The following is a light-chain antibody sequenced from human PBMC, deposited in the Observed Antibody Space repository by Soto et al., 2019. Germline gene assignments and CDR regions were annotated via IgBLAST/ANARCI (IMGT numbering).Light chain of an antibody. J-gene: IGKJ4*01. CDR3: QQANDFPLT. CDR2: GAS. Sequence: DIQMTQSPSSVSASVGERVTITCRASLSTSSWLAWYQQKPGTAPRLLIYGASTLQSGVPSRFSGSGSGTEFTLTISSVQPEDFASYYCQQANDFPLTFGGGTKVEIK. CDR1: LSTSSW. V-gene: IGKV1D-12*01.